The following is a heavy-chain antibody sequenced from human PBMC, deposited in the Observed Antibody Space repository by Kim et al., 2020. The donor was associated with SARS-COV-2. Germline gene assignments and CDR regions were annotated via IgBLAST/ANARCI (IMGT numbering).Heavy chain of an antibody. Sequence: SVKVSCKASGGTFSSYAISWVRQAPGQGLEWMGGIIPIFGTANYAQKFQGRVTITADESTSTAYMELSSLRSEDTAVYYCARDGRRSSGYYYVRMNYGMDVWGQGTTVTVSS. D-gene: IGHD3-22*01. CDR1: GGTFSSYA. J-gene: IGHJ6*02. V-gene: IGHV1-69*13. CDR3: ARDGRRSSGYYYVRMNYGMDV. CDR2: IIPIFGTA.